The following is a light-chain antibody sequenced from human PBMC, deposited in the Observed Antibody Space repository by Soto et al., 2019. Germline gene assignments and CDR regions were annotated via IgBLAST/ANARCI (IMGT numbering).Light chain of an antibody. CDR3: QQYYNAFT. J-gene: IGKJ4*01. CDR1: QTVLFISNNKNY. CDR2: GAS. V-gene: IGKV4-1*01. Sequence: DIVMTQSPDSLAVSLGERATINCKSSQTVLFISNNKNYLAWYQQKPGQPPKLLIYGASTRESGVPDRFSGSGSGTDFTLTISSLQAEDVAVYYCQQYYNAFTFGGGTKVEIK.